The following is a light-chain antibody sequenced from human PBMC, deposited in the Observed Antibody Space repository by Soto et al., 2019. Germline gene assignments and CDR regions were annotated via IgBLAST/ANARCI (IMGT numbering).Light chain of an antibody. CDR2: KAS. Sequence: DIQMTQSPSTLSASVGDRVTITCRASQSISSWLAWYQQKPGKAPKLLIYKASSLESGVPSRFSGSGSGTEFTLTISSLQPDDSATYYCQQYNSYRTFGQGTKVDMK. J-gene: IGKJ1*01. V-gene: IGKV1-5*03. CDR1: QSISSW. CDR3: QQYNSYRT.